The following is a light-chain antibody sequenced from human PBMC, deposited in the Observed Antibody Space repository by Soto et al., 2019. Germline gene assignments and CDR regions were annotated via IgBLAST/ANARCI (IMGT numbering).Light chain of an antibody. CDR2: DAS. CDR3: QQYDNLPFT. CDR1: QDITKY. J-gene: IGKJ3*01. V-gene: IGKV1-33*01. Sequence: DIQMTQSPTSLSASVGDRVTITCQANQDITKYLNWYQQKPGTAPKVLISDASNLETGVPSRFSGSGSGTDFTLTISGLQPEDFATYYCQQYDNLPFTFGPGTHVEIK.